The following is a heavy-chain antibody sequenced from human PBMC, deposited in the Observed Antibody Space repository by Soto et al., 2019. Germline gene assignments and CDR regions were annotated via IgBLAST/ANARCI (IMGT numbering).Heavy chain of an antibody. CDR3: AEVLGFYYGWGSWGWTYGRDV. D-gene: IGHD3-10*01. CDR1: GFTFTSSA. J-gene: IGHJ6*02. Sequence: SVKVSCKASGFTFTSSAVQWVRQARGQRLEWIGWIVVGSGNTNYAQKFQERVTITRDMSTSTAYMELSSLRSEDTAVYYCAEVLGFYYGWGSWGWTYGRDVWGQGPTVTVSS. V-gene: IGHV1-58*01. CDR2: IVVGSGNT.